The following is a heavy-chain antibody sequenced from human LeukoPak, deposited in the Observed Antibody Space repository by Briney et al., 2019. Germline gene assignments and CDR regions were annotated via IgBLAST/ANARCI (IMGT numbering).Heavy chain of an antibody. D-gene: IGHD4-17*01. Sequence: SETLSLTCTVSGYSISSGYYWGWIRQPPGKGLEWIGSIYHSGSTYYNPSLKSRVTISVDTSKNQFSLKLSSVTAADTAVYYCAGDAGSTSVNLLGWRNWGQGTLVTVSS. V-gene: IGHV4-38-2*02. CDR2: IYHSGST. J-gene: IGHJ4*02. CDR3: AGDAGSTSVNLLGWRN. CDR1: GYSISSGYY.